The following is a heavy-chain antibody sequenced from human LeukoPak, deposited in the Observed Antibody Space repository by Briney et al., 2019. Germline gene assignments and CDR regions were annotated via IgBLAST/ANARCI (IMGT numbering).Heavy chain of an antibody. J-gene: IGHJ4*02. D-gene: IGHD1-26*01. V-gene: IGHV3-7*01. CDR2: IKEDGGEK. CDR3: ARGSLGATGHHFDY. CDR1: GFSFNKYW. Sequence: GGSLRLSCVASGFSFNKYWMSWVRQAPGKGLEWVANIKEDGGEKYYADSVKGRFTISRDNSKNTLYLQMNSLRAEDTAVYYCARGSLGATGHHFDYWGQGTLVTVSS.